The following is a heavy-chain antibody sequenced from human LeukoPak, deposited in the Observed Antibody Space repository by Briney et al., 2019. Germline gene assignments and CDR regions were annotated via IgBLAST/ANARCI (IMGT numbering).Heavy chain of an antibody. D-gene: IGHD3-3*01. CDR3: AIQVEWYWYFVL. CDR1: GFTLDYFW. Sequence: GGSLRLSCAVSGFTLDYFWMSWVRQAPGKGLEFVAKINQDGSEKYYVQTVQGRFTISRNNATNSLYLQMNSLRAEDTAVYYCAIQVEWYWYFVLWGRGTLVAVSS. V-gene: IGHV3-7*03. J-gene: IGHJ2*01. CDR2: INQDGSEK.